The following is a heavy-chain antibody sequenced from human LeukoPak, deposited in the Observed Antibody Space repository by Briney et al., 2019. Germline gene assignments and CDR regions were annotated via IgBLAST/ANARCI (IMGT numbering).Heavy chain of an antibody. V-gene: IGHV1-18*01. J-gene: IGHJ4*02. D-gene: IGHD6-13*01. CDR3: ARDLRRAAGTPVGY. CDR1: GYTFTSYG. CDR2: ISAYNGNT. Sequence: GASVKVSCKASGYTFTSYGISWVRQAPGQGLEWMGWISAYNGNTNYAQKLQGRVTMTTDTSTSTAYVELRSLRSDDTAVYYCARDLRRAAGTPVGYWGQGTLVTVSS.